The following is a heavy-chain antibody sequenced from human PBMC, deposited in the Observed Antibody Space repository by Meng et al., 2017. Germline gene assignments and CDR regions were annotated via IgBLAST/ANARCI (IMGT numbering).Heavy chain of an antibody. CDR2: ISYDGSNK. J-gene: IGHJ4*02. V-gene: IGHV3-30*01. CDR1: GFTFSSYA. D-gene: IGHD3-10*01. Sequence: VPWVEFGGGVVQPGRSLRLSCAASGFTFSSYAMHWVRQAPGKGLEWVAVISYDGSNKYYADSVKGRFTISRDNSKNTLYLQMNSLRAEDTAVYYCAGGLMVNDYWGQGTLVTVSS. CDR3: AGGLMVNDY.